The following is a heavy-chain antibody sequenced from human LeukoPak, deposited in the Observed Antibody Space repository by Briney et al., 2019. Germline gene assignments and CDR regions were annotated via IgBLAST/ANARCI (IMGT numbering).Heavy chain of an antibody. V-gene: IGHV3-7*04. Sequence: ETLSLTCTVSGGSISSGGYYWNWLLQAPGKGLEGLANTKHAQLENIYMDSVEGRFTISRDNATNSLYLQMNSLRAEDTAVYYCARVSQRSFDPCGQGTLVTVSS. CDR1: GGSISSGGYY. CDR2: TKHAQLEN. J-gene: IGHJ5*02. CDR3: ARVSQRSFDP.